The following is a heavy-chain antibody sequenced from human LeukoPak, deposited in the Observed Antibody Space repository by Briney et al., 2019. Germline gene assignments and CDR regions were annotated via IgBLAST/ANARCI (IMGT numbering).Heavy chain of an antibody. Sequence: GFLRPSFVVPGITPSNHCMGWGRQAPGEGPEWGAGISDRGGSTNYADSVKGRFTISRDNPKNTLYLQMNSLRSEDTAVYFCAKRGVVIRAVHSWGQGALVTVSS. CDR1: GITPSNHC. CDR3: AKRGVVIRAVHS. CDR2: ISDRGGST. J-gene: IGHJ4*02. V-gene: IGHV3-23*01. D-gene: IGHD2/OR15-2a*01.